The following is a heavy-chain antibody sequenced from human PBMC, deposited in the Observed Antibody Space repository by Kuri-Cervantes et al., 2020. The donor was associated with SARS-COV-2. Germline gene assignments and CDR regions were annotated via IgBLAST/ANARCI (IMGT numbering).Heavy chain of an antibody. CDR3: TTVIVVVPAAIGWSWFDP. CDR2: ISSSGSTI. CDR1: GFTFSNYY. D-gene: IGHD2-2*01. J-gene: IGHJ5*02. Sequence: GESLKISCAASGFTFSNYYMSWIRQAPGKGLEWVSYISSSGSTIYYADSVKGRFTISRDNAKNSLYLQMNSLRAEDTAVYYCTTVIVVVPAAIGWSWFDPWGQGTLVTVSS. V-gene: IGHV3-11*04.